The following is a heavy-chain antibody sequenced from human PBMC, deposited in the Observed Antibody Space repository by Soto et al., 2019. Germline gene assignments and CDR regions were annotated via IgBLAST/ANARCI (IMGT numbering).Heavy chain of an antibody. CDR1: GGSFSGYY. Sequence: SETLSLTCAVYGGSFSGYYWSWIRQPPGKGLEWIGEINHSGSTNYNPSLKSRVTISVDTSKNQFSLRLSSVTAADTAVYYCARGRVRYYGSGSYRWDYYYYYGMDVWGQGTTVT. J-gene: IGHJ6*02. D-gene: IGHD3-10*01. CDR2: INHSGST. V-gene: IGHV4-34*01. CDR3: ARGRVRYYGSGSYRWDYYYYYGMDV.